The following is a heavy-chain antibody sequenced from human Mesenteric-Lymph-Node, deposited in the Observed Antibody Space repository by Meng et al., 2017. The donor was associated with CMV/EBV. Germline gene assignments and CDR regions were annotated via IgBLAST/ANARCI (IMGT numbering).Heavy chain of an antibody. CDR3: ARDLGSSSWPYYFDY. CDR1: GFTFNSYW. Sequence: GESLKISCAASGFTFNSYWMTWVRQAPGKGLECVANINPDGSQKYYVDSVKGRFTISRDNAKDSLYLQMNSLRAEDTAVYYCARDLGSSSWPYYFDYWGQGTLVTVS. J-gene: IGHJ4*02. CDR2: INPDGSQK. D-gene: IGHD6-13*01. V-gene: IGHV3-7*03.